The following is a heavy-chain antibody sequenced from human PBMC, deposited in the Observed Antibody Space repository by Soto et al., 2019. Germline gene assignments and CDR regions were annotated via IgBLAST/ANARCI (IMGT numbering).Heavy chain of an antibody. J-gene: IGHJ6*02. CDR3: VRQGIGYLHGVVDV. Sequence: QVQLQESGPGLVKPSETLSLTCTVSGGSIDGRNCAWIRQPPGKGLEWLGYVYYDGGSSYNPSVKRRLTLALNTSKSQCSLQLTSGTAARTAVYYCVRQGIGYLHGVVDVWGRGTTVTVSS. V-gene: IGHV4-59*08. D-gene: IGHD5-18*01. CDR2: VYYDGGS. CDR1: GGSIDGRN.